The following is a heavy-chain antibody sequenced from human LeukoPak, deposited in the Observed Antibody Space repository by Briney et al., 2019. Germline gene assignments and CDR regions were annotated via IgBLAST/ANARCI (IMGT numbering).Heavy chain of an antibody. CDR3: AKDWHY. Sequence: GGSLRLSCAASGFTFSSSAMSWVRQAPGKGLEWVSAISNNGGYTYYADSVQGRFTISRDNSKSTLCLQMNSLRAEDTAVYYCAKDWHYWGQGTLVTVSS. J-gene: IGHJ4*02. V-gene: IGHV3-23*01. CDR2: ISNNGGYT. CDR1: GFTFSSSA.